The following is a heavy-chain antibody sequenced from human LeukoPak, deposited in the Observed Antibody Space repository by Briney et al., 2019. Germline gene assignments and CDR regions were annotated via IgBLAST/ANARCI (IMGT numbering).Heavy chain of an antibody. Sequence: PGGSLRLSCAARGFTFSDTWMSWVRHTPGQGLEWVGRIQSKADGGTPAYAVAVKGRFIISRDDSKNTVYLQMDSLKIEDTGVYYCTTVYYWGQGTVVTVAS. CDR2: IQSKADGGTP. J-gene: IGHJ4*02. V-gene: IGHV3-15*01. CDR3: TTVYY. CDR1: GFTFSDTW.